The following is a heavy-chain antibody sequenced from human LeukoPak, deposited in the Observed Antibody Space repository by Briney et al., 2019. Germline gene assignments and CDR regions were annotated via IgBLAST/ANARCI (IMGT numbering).Heavy chain of an antibody. J-gene: IGHJ4*02. CDR2: IVVGSGNT. D-gene: IGHD6-19*01. CDR3: AAGYSSGWLFSY. CDR1: GFTFTSSA. V-gene: IGHV1-58*02. Sequence: SVKVSCKASGFTFTSSAMQWVRQARGQRLEWIGWIVVGSGNTNYAQKFQERVTITRDMSTSTAYMELSSLRSEGTAVYYCAAGYSSGWLFSYWGQGTLVTVSS.